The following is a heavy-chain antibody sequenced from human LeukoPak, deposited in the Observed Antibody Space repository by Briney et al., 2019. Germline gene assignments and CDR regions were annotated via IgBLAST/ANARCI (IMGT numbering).Heavy chain of an antibody. CDR2: IYYSGST. V-gene: IGHV4-39*01. D-gene: IGHD1-14*01. CDR3: ARLRTRSTWLDP. CDR1: GGSISRSSYY. J-gene: IGHJ5*02. Sequence: SETLSLTCSVSGGSISRSSYYWGWTRQPPGKGLEWNGSIYYSGSTYYNPSLKSRVTISVDMSKSQFSLRLSSVTAADTAVYYCARLRTRSTWLDPWGQGTLVTVSS.